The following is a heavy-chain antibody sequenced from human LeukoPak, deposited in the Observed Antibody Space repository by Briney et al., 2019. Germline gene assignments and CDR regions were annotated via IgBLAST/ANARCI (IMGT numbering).Heavy chain of an antibody. V-gene: IGHV4-59*08. J-gene: IGHJ4*02. Sequence: SETLSLTCTVSGGSISSYYRSWIRQPPGKGLEWIGYIYYSGSTNYNPSLKSRVTISVDTSKNQFSLKLSSVTAADTAVYYCAAHSSSFDYWGQGTLVTVSS. CDR3: AAHSSSFDY. CDR1: GGSISSYY. D-gene: IGHD6-13*01. CDR2: IYYSGST.